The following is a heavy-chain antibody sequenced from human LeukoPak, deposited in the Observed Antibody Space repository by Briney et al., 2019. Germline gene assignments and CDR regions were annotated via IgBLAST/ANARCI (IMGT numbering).Heavy chain of an antibody. D-gene: IGHD4-17*01. J-gene: IGHJ3*02. CDR2: ISGSGGST. V-gene: IGHV3-23*01. CDR1: GFTFSSYA. Sequence: GGSLRLSCAASGFTFSSYAMSWVRQAPGKGLEWVSAISGSGGSTYYAVSVKGRFTISRDNSKNTLYLQMNSLRAEDTAVHYCAKDGDYGDYDLSEAFDIWGQGTMVTVSS. CDR3: AKDGDYGDYDLSEAFDI.